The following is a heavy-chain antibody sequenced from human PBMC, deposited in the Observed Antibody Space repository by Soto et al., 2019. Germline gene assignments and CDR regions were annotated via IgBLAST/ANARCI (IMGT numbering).Heavy chain of an antibody. Sequence: ASVKVSCKASGYTFTGYYMHWVRQAPGQGLEWMGWINPNSGGTNYAQKFQGWVTMTRDTSISTAYMELSRLRSDDTAVYYCARGIAAAAARGMDVWGQGTTLTVSS. J-gene: IGHJ6*02. CDR3: ARGIAAAAARGMDV. V-gene: IGHV1-2*04. CDR2: INPNSGGT. CDR1: GYTFTGYY. D-gene: IGHD6-13*01.